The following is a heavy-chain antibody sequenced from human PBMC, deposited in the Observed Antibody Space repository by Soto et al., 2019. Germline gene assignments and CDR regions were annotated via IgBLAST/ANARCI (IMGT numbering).Heavy chain of an antibody. CDR1: GFTFSSYG. J-gene: IGHJ5*02. D-gene: IGHD2-8*01. CDR2: IWYDGSNK. V-gene: IGHV3-33*01. Sequence: GGSLRLSCAASGFTFSSYGMHWVRQAPGKGLEWVAVIWYDGSNKYYADSVKGRFTISRDNSKNTLYLQMNSLRAADTAVYYCATNGYTIRHNWFDPWGQGTLVTVSS. CDR3: ATNGYTIRHNWFDP.